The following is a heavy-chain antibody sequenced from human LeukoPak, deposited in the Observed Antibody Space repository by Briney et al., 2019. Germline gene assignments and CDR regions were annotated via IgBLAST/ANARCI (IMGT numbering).Heavy chain of an antibody. D-gene: IGHD3-10*01. V-gene: IGHV4-39*01. CDR1: GGSISSSSYS. J-gene: IGHJ5*02. CDR2: IYYSGST. Sequence: TTSETLSLTCTVSGGSISSSSYSWGWIRQPPGKGLEWIGSIYYSGSTYYNPSLKSRVTISVDTSKNQFSLKLSSVTAADAAVYYCARRDYGSGSYFQTQNWFDPWGQGTLVTVSS. CDR3: ARRDYGSGSYFQTQNWFDP.